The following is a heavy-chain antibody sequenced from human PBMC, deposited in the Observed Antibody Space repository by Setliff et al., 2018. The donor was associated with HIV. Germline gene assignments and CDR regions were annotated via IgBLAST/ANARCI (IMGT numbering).Heavy chain of an antibody. D-gene: IGHD3-10*01. J-gene: IGHJ6*03. CDR2: IHYDGGT. CDR3: TRGRLLWSGSYYYYYMDV. V-gene: IGHV4-38-2*02. CDR1: GYSISSGYH. Sequence: SETLSLTCTVSGYSISSGYHWGWIRQAPGRGLEWIGSIHYDGGTYYNPSLKSRVHISIDTSKSEFSLKVNSVTAEDTAVYYCTRGRLLWSGSYYYYYMDVWGKGTTVTVSS.